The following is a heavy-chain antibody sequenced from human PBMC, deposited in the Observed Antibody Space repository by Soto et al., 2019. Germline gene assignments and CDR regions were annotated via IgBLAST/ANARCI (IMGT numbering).Heavy chain of an antibody. CDR3: ARFDYYDSSGYYGGQWD. CDR1: GFSLSTSGVG. CDR2: IYWDDDK. Sequence: QITLKESGPTLVKPTQTLTLTCTFSGFSLSTSGVGVGWIRQPPGKALEWLALIYWDDDKRYSPSLKSRLTITNDTAKNQVVLTMTNMDPVDTATYYCARFDYYDSSGYYGGQWDWGQGTLVTVSS. D-gene: IGHD3-22*01. V-gene: IGHV2-5*02. J-gene: IGHJ4*02.